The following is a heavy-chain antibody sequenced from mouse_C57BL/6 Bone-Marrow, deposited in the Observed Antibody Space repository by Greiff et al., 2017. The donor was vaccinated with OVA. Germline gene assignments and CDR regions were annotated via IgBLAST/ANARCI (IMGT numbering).Heavy chain of an antibody. D-gene: IGHD2-3*01. CDR2: ISSGGDYI. CDR3: TRDKKGWLLSMDY. V-gene: IGHV5-9-1*02. CDR1: GFTFSSYA. J-gene: IGHJ4*01. Sequence: DVHLVESGEGLVKPGGSLKLSCAASGFTFSSYAMSWVRQTPEKRLEWVAYISSGGDYIYYADTVKGRFTISRDNARNTLYLQMSSLKSEDTAMYYCTRDKKGWLLSMDYWGQGTSVTVSS.